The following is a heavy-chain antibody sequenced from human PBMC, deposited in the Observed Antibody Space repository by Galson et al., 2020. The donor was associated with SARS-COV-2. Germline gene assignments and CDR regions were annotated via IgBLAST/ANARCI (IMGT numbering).Heavy chain of an antibody. D-gene: IGHD3-10*01. V-gene: IGHV3-23*01. CDR1: GFTLSSYA. CDR2: IADSGGPT. J-gene: IGHJ4*02. CDR3: AKNGFADEFLSYFDY. Sequence: GGSLRLSCVASGFTLSSYAMTWVRQTPGKGLQWVAVIADSGGPTYYADSVKGRFSISRDNSKNTLYLQLNSLRAEDSAVYYCAKNGFADEFLSYFDYWCQGTLVTVSS.